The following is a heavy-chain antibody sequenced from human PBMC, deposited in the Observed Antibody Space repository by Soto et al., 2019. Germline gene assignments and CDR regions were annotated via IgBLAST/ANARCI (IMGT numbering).Heavy chain of an antibody. CDR2: ISSSSSYI. V-gene: IGHV3-21*01. CDR1: GFTFSSYS. D-gene: IGHD6-19*01. CDR3: ARDWLVPAAAGVAVAGTDYYYYYGMDV. Sequence: PGGSLRLSCAASGFTFSSYSMNWVRQAPGKGLEWVSSISSSSSYIYYADSVKGRFTISRDNAKNSLYLQVNSLRAEDTAVYYCARDWLVPAAAGVAVAGTDYYYYYGMDVWGQGTTVTVSS. J-gene: IGHJ6*02.